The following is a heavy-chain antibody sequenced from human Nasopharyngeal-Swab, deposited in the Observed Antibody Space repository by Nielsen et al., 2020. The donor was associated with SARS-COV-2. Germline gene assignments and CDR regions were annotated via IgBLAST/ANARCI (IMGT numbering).Heavy chain of an antibody. V-gene: IGHV1-69*13. D-gene: IGHD1-26*01. CDR2: IIPIFGTA. CDR1: GGTFSSYA. CDR3: AKDIDGWLLPGAYGMDV. J-gene: IGHJ6*02. Sequence: SVKVSCKASGGTFSSYAISWVRQAPGQGLEWMGGIIPIFGTANYAQKFQGRVTITADESTSTAYMELSSLRSEDTALYYCAKDIDGWLLPGAYGMDVWGQGTTVTVSS.